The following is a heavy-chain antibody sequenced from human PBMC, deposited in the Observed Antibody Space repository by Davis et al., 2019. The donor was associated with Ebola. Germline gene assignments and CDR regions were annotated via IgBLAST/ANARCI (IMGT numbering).Heavy chain of an antibody. CDR3: VRRRGH. CDR2: ITSGSTFI. CDR1: GFTVSSDY. Sequence: PGGSLRLSCVASGFTVSSDYMSWVRQSPGKGLEWVSSITSGSTFIYYADSVKGRFTISRDDAKNSLYLQMNSLTAGDTAVYYCVRRRGHWGQGTLVTVSS. D-gene: IGHD3-10*01. J-gene: IGHJ4*02. V-gene: IGHV3-21*01.